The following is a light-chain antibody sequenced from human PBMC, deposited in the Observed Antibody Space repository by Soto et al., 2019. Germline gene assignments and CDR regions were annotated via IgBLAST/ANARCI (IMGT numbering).Light chain of an antibody. V-gene: IGLV2-14*01. CDR1: RSDVGGYNY. CDR3: SSYTTSGTPV. J-gene: IGLJ3*02. Sequence: QSVLTQPASLSGSPGQTIPISCSGTRSDVGGYNYLSWYQQHPGKAPKVMIYEVSNRPSGVSNRFSGSKSGNTASLTISGRQAEDEADYFCSSYTTSGTPVFGGGTKLTVL. CDR2: EVS.